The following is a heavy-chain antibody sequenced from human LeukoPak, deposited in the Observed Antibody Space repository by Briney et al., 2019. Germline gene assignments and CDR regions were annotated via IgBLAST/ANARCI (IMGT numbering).Heavy chain of an antibody. CDR2: IYYSGST. CDR3: ARGAPPDYDLTTGWFDP. Sequence: PSETLSLTCTVSGGSISSYYWSWIRQPPGKGLEWIGYIYYSGSTNYNPSLKSRVTISVDTSKNQFSLKLSSVTAADTAVYYCARGAPPDYDLTTGWFDPWGQGTLVTVSS. V-gene: IGHV4-59*01. CDR1: GGSISSYY. D-gene: IGHD3-3*01. J-gene: IGHJ5*02.